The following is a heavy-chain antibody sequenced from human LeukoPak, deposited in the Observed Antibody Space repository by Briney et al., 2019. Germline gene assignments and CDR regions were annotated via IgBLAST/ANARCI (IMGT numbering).Heavy chain of an antibody. V-gene: IGHV7-4-1*02. CDR2: INTNTGHP. CDR3: TTGAI. Sequence: ASVKVSCKASGYTFTGYCMHWVRQAPGQGLQWMGWINTNTGHPTYGQAFTGRFVFSLDTSVNSAFLQITSLEAADTAVYFCTTGAIWGQGTLVTVSS. J-gene: IGHJ4*02. D-gene: IGHD1-26*01. CDR1: GYTFTGYC.